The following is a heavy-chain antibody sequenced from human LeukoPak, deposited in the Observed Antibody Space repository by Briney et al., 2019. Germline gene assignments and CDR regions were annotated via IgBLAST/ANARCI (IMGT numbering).Heavy chain of an antibody. CDR3: ARGDLDIAARR. J-gene: IGHJ4*02. CDR2: IIPIFGTA. CDR1: GGTFSSYA. V-gene: IGHV1-69*05. D-gene: IGHD6-6*01. Sequence: SVKLSCKASGGTFSSYAISWVRQAPGQGLEWMGGIIPIFGTANYAQRFQGRVTITTDESTSTAYMELSSLRSEDTAVYYCARGDLDIAARRWGQGTLVTVSS.